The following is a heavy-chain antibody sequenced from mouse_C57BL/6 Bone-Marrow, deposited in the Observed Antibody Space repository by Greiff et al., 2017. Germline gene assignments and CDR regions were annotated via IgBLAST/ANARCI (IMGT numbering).Heavy chain of an antibody. CDR3: TRDYDHEFDY. D-gene: IGHD2-4*01. CDR2: IVPENGDT. CDR1: GFNIKDDY. Sequence: VQLQQSGAELVRPVASVKLSCTASGFNIKDDYMHWVKQRPEQGLEWIGWIVPENGDTEYASKVQGKATITADTSSNTAYLQLSSLTSEDTAVYYCTRDYDHEFDYWGQGTTLTVSS. V-gene: IGHV14-4*01. J-gene: IGHJ2*01.